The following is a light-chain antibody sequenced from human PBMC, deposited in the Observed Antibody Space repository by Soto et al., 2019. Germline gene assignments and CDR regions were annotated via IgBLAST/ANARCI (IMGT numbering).Light chain of an antibody. CDR3: SSYTSSSTRV. V-gene: IGLV2-14*01. J-gene: IGLJ1*01. CDR1: SSDVGGYNY. CDR2: GVG. Sequence: QSVLTQPASVSGSPGQSITISCTGTSSDVGGYNYVSWYQQHPGKAPKLMIYGVGNRPSGVSNRFSGSKSGNTASLTISGLQAEDEADYYCSSYTSSSTRVFGTGTKLTVL.